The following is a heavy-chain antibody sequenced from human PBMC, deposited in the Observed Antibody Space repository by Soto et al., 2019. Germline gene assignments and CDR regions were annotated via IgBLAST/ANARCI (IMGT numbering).Heavy chain of an antibody. CDR3: ARPLYRYGPMDV. V-gene: IGHV4-61*01. CDR2: IYYSGST. Sequence: KPSETLSLTCTVSGGSVSSGNYYWSWIRQPPGKGLEWIGYIYYSGSTNYNPSLKSRVTISVDTSKNQFSLKLSSVTAADTAVYYCARPLYRYGPMDVWGQGTTVTVSS. D-gene: IGHD5-18*01. J-gene: IGHJ6*02. CDR1: GGSVSSGNYY.